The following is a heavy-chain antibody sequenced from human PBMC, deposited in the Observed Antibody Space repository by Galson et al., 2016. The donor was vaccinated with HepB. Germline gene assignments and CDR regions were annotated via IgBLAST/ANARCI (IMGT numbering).Heavy chain of an antibody. D-gene: IGHD3-22*01. CDR2: IKSKTDGGTT. CDR3: TTYYYLDSSGYSGGINYFEY. J-gene: IGHJ4*02. CDR1: GFTFSDAW. V-gene: IGHV3-15*01. Sequence: SLRLSCAASGFTFSDAWMSWVHQAPGKGLEWVGRIKSKTDGGTTDYAAPVKGRFTISRDDSKNTLYLQLNSLNTEDTAVYYCTTYYYLDSSGYSGGINYFEYWGQGTLVTVSS.